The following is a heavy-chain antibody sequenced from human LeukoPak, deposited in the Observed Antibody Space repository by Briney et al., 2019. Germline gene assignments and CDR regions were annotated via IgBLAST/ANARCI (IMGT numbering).Heavy chain of an antibody. J-gene: IGHJ6*02. CDR2: IYYSGNT. V-gene: IGHV4-59*12. CDR1: GGSISSSY. CDR3: ARDVLPDYYDSSGYYYEYYYYGMDV. Sequence: SETLSLTCTVSGGSISSSYWSWIRQPPGKGLEWIGYIYYSGNTNYNPSLKSRVTISVDMSKNQFSLKLSSVTAADTAVYYCARDVLPDYYDSSGYYYEYYYYGMDVWGQGTTVTVSS. D-gene: IGHD3-22*01.